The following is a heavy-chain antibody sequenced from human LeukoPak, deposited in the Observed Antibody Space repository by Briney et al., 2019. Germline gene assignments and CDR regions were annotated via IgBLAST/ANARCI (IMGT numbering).Heavy chain of an antibody. CDR2: IKSKTDGGTT. Sequence: GGSLRLSCAASGFTFSNAWMSWVRQAPGKVLEWDGRIKSKTDGGTTDYAAPVKGRFTISRDDSKNTMYLQMNSLKTEDTAVYYCTTVTGDSSGYWSDFDYWGQGTLVTVSS. CDR1: GFTFSNAW. V-gene: IGHV3-15*01. D-gene: IGHD3-22*01. CDR3: TTVTGDSSGYWSDFDY. J-gene: IGHJ4*02.